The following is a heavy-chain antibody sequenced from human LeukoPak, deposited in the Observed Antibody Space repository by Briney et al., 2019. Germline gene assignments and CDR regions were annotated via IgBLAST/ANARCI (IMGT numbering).Heavy chain of an antibody. Sequence: GGSLRLSCAASGFIFSSYAMSWVRQAPGKGLEWVSYGGSGGSTYYADSVKGRFTVSRDNSKSTLYLQINSLTAEDTAVYYCAKMRGQYYHSYYMDAWGKGTTVTVSS. CDR3: AKMRGQYYHSYYMDA. V-gene: IGHV3-23*01. CDR1: GFIFSSYA. J-gene: IGHJ6*03. CDR2: GGSGGST.